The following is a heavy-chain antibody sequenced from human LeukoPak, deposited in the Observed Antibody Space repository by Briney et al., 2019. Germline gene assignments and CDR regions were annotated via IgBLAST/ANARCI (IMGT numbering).Heavy chain of an antibody. CDR2: ISSSSSTI. V-gene: IGHV3-48*01. CDR3: ARDPASYCSSTSCYNAGNWFDP. CDR1: GFTFSSYS. D-gene: IGHD2-2*02. Sequence: GGSLRLSCAASGFTFSSYSMNWVRQAPGKGLEWVSYISSSSSTIYCADSVKGRFTISRDNAKNSLYLQMNSLRAEDTAVYYCARDPASYCSSTSCYNAGNWFDPWGQGTLVTVSS. J-gene: IGHJ5*02.